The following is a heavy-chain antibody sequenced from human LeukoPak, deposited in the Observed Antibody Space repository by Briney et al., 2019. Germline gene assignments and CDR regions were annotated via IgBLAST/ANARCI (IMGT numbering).Heavy chain of an antibody. CDR1: GRSISSSPYS. J-gene: IGHJ4*02. D-gene: IGHD2-15*01. Sequence: PSETLSLTCSVSGRSISSSPYSWRWVRQPPGKGLERIGRCYYTGDTYYGPSLKSRVTISVDTSKNQFSLNLTSLTAADTAVYYCARLLPYCSDGICYFWEYFDSWGQGTLVTVSS. V-gene: IGHV4-39*01. CDR2: CYYTGDT. CDR3: ARLLPYCSDGICYFWEYFDS.